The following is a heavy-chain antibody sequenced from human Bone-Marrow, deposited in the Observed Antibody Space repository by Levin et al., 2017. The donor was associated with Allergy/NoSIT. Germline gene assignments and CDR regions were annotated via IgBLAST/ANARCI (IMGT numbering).Heavy chain of an antibody. CDR2: INDRGGNA. D-gene: IGHD5-12*01. V-gene: IGHV3-64*02. CDR3: ARGLGGSGYDVSDW. J-gene: IGHJ4*02. CDR1: GFAFSVHS. Sequence: RPGGSLRLSCAASGFAFSVHSMHWVRQAPGKGLEYVSTINDRGGNAYYADSVKGRFTMSRDDSKNTVFLQMGSLRHDDTGIYYCARGLGGSGYDVSDWWGQGTLVTVSS.